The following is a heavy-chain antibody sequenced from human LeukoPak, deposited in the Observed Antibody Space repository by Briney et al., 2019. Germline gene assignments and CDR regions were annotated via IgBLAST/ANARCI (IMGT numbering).Heavy chain of an antibody. D-gene: IGHD6-19*01. J-gene: IGHJ5*02. CDR2: ISGSGGST. CDR1: EFTFSSYA. V-gene: IGHV3-23*01. CDR3: AKAGSSGWSNWFDP. Sequence: GGSLRLSCAASEFTFSSYAMSWVRQAPGKGLEWVSGISGSGGSTYYADSVKGRFTISRDISKNTLYLQMNSLRAEDTAVYYCAKAGSSGWSNWFDPWGQGTLVTVSS.